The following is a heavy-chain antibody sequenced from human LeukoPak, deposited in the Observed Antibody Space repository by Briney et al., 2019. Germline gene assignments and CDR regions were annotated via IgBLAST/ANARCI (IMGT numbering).Heavy chain of an antibody. CDR3: AREADNSSSPPGFDY. CDR2: IYYSGST. V-gene: IGHV4-59*01. J-gene: IGHJ4*02. D-gene: IGHD6-13*01. Sequence: RASETLSLTCAVYGGSFSGYYWSWIRQPPGKGLEWIGYIYYSGSTNYNPSLKSRVTISVDTSKNQFSLKLSSVTAADTAVYYGAREADNSSSPPGFDYWGQGTLVTVSS. CDR1: GGSFSGYY.